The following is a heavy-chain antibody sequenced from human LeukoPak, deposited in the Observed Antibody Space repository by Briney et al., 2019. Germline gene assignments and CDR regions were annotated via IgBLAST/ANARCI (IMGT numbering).Heavy chain of an antibody. CDR1: GGSISNYY. CDR2: IYYRGGT. J-gene: IGHJ4*02. D-gene: IGHD5-12*01. V-gene: IGHV4-59*08. Sequence: SETLSLTCTVSGGSISNYYWSWIRQPPGKGLEWIGYIYYRGGTNYNPSLKSRVTISVDTSKNQFSLKLSSVTAADTAVYYCARVHSGYDFGNRKYYYFDYWGQGTLVTVSS. CDR3: ARVHSGYDFGNRKYYYFDY.